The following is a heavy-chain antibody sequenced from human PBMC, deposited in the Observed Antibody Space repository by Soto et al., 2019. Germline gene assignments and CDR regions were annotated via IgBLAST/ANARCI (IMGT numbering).Heavy chain of an antibody. CDR3: AKGLPGGLNYGMDV. D-gene: IGHD3-16*01. CDR1: GFTFDDYA. CDR2: ISWNTGSI. J-gene: IGHJ6*02. V-gene: IGHV3-9*01. Sequence: SLRLSCAASGFTFDDYAMHWVRQAPGKGLEWVSGISWNTGSIGYGDSVKGRFTISRDNIKNSLYLEMNSLRAEDTAFYYCAKGLPGGLNYGMDVCGQGTTATVYS.